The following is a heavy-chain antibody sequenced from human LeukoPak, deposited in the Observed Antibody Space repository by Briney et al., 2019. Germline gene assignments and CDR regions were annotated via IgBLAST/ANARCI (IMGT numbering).Heavy chain of an antibody. CDR3: ARLGARQMLEY. CDR1: EVTFSSYW. CDR2: IKQDGGQI. V-gene: IGHV3-7*01. Sequence: PGGSLRLSCAASEVTFSSYWMSWVRQAPGKGLEWVANIKQDGGQIYYLDSVKGRFTVSRDNAKNSLYLQMNSLRAEDTAVYYCARLGARQMLEYWGQGTLVTVSS. J-gene: IGHJ4*02. D-gene: IGHD4-17*01.